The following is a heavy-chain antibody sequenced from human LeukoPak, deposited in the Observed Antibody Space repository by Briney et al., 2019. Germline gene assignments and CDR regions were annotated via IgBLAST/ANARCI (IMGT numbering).Heavy chain of an antibody. CDR2: ISGSGGST. CDR3: AKSFSLLNYGSGSYYDY. CDR1: GFTFSSYG. V-gene: IGHV3-23*01. D-gene: IGHD3-10*01. Sequence: GGSLRLSCAASGFTFSSYGMSWVRQAPGKGLEWVSAISGSGGSTYYADSVKGRFTISRDNSKNTLYLQMNSLRAEDTAVYYCAKSFSLLNYGSGSYYDYWGQGTLVTVSS. J-gene: IGHJ4*02.